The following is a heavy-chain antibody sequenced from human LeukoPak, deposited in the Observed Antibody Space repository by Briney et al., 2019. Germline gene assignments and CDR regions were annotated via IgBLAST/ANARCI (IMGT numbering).Heavy chain of an antibody. Sequence: GGSLRLSCAASGFTFSSYSMNWVRQAPGKGLEWVSYISSSSSTIYYADSVKGRFTISRDNAKNSLYLQMNSLRDEDTAVYYCARGVGSGSRLRAGDYWGQGTLVTVSS. D-gene: IGHD1-26*01. CDR3: ARGVGSGSRLRAGDY. CDR1: GFTFSSYS. CDR2: ISSSSSTI. J-gene: IGHJ4*02. V-gene: IGHV3-48*02.